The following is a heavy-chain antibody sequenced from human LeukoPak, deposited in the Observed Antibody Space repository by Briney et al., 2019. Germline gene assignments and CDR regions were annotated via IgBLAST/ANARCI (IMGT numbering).Heavy chain of an antibody. CDR3: ARSCSGGSCYHYYGMDV. CDR1: GGSFSGYY. Sequence: PSETLSLTCAVYGGSFSGYYWSWIRQPPGKGLEWIGEINHSGSTNYNPSLKSRVTISVDTSKNQFSLKLSSVTAADTAVYYCARSCSGGSCYHYYGMDVWGQGTMVTVSS. J-gene: IGHJ6*02. V-gene: IGHV4-34*01. D-gene: IGHD2-15*01. CDR2: INHSGST.